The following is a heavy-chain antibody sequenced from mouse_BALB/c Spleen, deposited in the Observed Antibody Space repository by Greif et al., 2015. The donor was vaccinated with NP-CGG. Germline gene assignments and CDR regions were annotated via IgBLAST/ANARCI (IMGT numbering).Heavy chain of an antibody. J-gene: IGHJ4*01. CDR3: AREGNYGGNAMDY. V-gene: IGHV1S137*01. CDR2: ISTYYGDA. Sequence: VHLVESGAELVRPGVSVKISCKGSGYTFTDYAMHWVKQSHAKSLEWIGVISTYYGDASYNQKFKGKATMTVDKSSSTAYMELARLTSEDSAIYYCAREGNYGGNAMDYWGQGTSVTVSS. D-gene: IGHD2-1*01. CDR1: GYTFTDYA.